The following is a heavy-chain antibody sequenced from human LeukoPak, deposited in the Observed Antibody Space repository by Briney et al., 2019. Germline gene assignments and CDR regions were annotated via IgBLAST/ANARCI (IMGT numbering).Heavy chain of an antibody. Sequence: SETLSLTCAVYGGSFSGYYWSWVRQPPGKGLEWIASIYYTGSTYYNPSLKSRVTISLDMSKNEFFLTMTSVTAADTAVDFCTAEKNGSPHYWGQGTQVTVSS. D-gene: IGHD2-8*01. V-gene: IGHV4-34*01. CDR3: TAEKNGSPHY. J-gene: IGHJ4*02. CDR1: GGSFSGYY. CDR2: IYYTGST.